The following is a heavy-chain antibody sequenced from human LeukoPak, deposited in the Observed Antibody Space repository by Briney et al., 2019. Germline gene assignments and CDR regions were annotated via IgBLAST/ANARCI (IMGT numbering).Heavy chain of an antibody. CDR3: ARVLLAAIAFDI. CDR2: IGQDGTDK. Sequence: GGSLRLSCAASGFTFSDYWMTWVRQAPGRGLEWLANIGQDGTDKYYVDSVKGRFTISRDNAKNSLYLQMNSLTDKDTAVYYCARVLLAAIAFDIWGQGTMVTVSS. D-gene: IGHD2-2*01. J-gene: IGHJ3*02. V-gene: IGHV3-7*03. CDR1: GFTFSDYW.